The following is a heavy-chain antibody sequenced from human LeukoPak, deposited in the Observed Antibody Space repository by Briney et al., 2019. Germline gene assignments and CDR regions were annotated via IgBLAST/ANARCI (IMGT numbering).Heavy chain of an antibody. CDR2: IYYSGST. Sequence: SETLSLTCTVSGGSINSYYWSWIRQPPGKGLEWIGYIYYSGSTNYNPSLKSRVTISVDTSKNQFSLKLSSVTAADTAVYYCARSAYYYYYYMDVWGKGTTVTISS. CDR3: ARSAYYYYYYMDV. CDR1: GGSINSYY. J-gene: IGHJ6*03. V-gene: IGHV4-59*01.